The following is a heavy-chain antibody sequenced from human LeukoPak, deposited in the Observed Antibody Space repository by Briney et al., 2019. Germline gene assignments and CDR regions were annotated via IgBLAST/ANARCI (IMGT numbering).Heavy chain of an antibody. Sequence: PPGGSLRLSCAASGFTFSAYWMYWVRQAPGKGLEWLSIISWNSGYIGYADSVKGRFTISRDNAKKSLDLQMNSLRAEDTAFYYCAKVRGTYSSGYFFDYWGQGTLVTVSS. J-gene: IGHJ4*02. V-gene: IGHV3-9*01. CDR3: AKVRGTYSSGYFFDY. CDR1: GFTFSAYW. CDR2: ISWNSGYI. D-gene: IGHD6-19*01.